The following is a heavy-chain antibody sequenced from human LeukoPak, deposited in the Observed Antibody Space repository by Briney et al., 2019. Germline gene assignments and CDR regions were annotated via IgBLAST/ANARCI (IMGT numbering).Heavy chain of an antibody. J-gene: IGHJ4*02. D-gene: IGHD3-10*01. V-gene: IGHV3-23*01. Sequence: GSLRLSCAASGFTFSSSAMSWVRQAPGKGLEWVSAISNNGGYTYYADSVQGRFTISRDNSKSTLCLQMNSLRAEDTAVYYCAKDLSPPRDWGQGTLVTVSS. CDR2: ISNNGGYT. CDR3: AKDLSPPRD. CDR1: GFTFSSSA.